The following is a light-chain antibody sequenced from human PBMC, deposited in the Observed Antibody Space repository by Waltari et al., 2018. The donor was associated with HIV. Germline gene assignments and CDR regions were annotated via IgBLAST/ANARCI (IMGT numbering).Light chain of an antibody. CDR3: YSTDSSGKGV. CDR2: EGY. Sequence: SYALTQAPSVSVSPGQTARKTCSGPILPSKHPFWYQQTSGQAPVAVIYEGYKRPAGIPERFSGSRSGTTATLTITGAQVDDEGDYYCYSTDSSGKGVFGGGTKLTVV. V-gene: IGLV3-10*01. CDR1: ILPSKH. J-gene: IGLJ3*02.